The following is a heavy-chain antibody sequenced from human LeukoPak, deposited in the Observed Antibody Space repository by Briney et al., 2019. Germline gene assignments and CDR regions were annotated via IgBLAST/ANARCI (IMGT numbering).Heavy chain of an antibody. CDR1: GGSFSSYY. Sequence: SETLSLTCSVSGGSFSSYYWTWIRQSPVKGLEWIGDIDYSGTNYNPSLKSRITISVDTSKNQFSLKLSSVTAADTAVYYCARDFRGDAFDIWGQGTMVTVSS. D-gene: IGHD3-10*01. CDR2: IDYSGT. J-gene: IGHJ3*02. V-gene: IGHV4-59*12. CDR3: ARDFRGDAFDI.